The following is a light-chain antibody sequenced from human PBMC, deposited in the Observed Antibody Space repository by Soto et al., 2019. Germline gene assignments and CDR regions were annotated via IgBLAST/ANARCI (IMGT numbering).Light chain of an antibody. V-gene: IGKV3-15*01. CDR3: QQYHTWRWT. CDR1: QSVSNC. J-gene: IGKJ1*01. CDR2: RAY. Sequence: EILMTQSPATLSVSAGERTTISCRASQSVSNCLAWYQQKPGKAPKLLIYRAYTLESGIPARFSGSGSGTDFTLTISSLQSEDSAIYYCQQYHTWRWTFGQGTKVDIK.